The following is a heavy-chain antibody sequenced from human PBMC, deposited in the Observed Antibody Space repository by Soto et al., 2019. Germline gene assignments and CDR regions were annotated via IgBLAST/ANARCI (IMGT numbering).Heavy chain of an antibody. CDR2: IRRKANSYTT. D-gene: IGHD6-19*01. CDR1: GLIFRDYH. Sequence: EVQLVESGGGLVQPGGSLRLSGAASGLIFRDYHMDWVRQAPGKGLEWVGRIRRKANSYTTEYAASVKGRFTISRDDSKNSLYLQMNSLKSEDTAVYYCAMLGGWSGGSSGMDVWGQGTTVTVSS. CDR3: AMLGGWSGGSSGMDV. V-gene: IGHV3-72*01. J-gene: IGHJ6*02.